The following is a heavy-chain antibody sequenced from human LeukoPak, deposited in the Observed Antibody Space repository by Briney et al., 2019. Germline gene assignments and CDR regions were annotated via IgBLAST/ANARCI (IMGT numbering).Heavy chain of an antibody. D-gene: IGHD2-8*01. CDR2: INHSGST. Sequence: SETLSLTCAVYGGSFSGYYWSWIRQPPGKGLEWIGEINHSGSTNYNPSLKSRVTISVDTTKNQFSLKLSSVTAADTAVYYCASPRGYCTNGVCLNNWFDPWGQGTLVTVSS. J-gene: IGHJ5*02. CDR1: GGSFSGYY. CDR3: ASPRGYCTNGVCLNNWFDP. V-gene: IGHV4-34*01.